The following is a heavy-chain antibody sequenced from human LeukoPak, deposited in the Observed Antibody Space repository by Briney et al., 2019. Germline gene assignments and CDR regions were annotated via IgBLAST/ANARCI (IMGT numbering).Heavy chain of an antibody. CDR2: ISSSSSYI. J-gene: IGHJ4*02. CDR3: AKDVILYYYDSSGYYSY. V-gene: IGHV3-21*04. D-gene: IGHD3-22*01. CDR1: GFTFSSYS. Sequence: GGSLRLSCAASGFTFSSYSMNWVRQAPGKGLEWVSSISSSSSYIYYADSVKGRFTISRDNSKNTLYLQMNSLRAEDTAVYYCAKDVILYYYDSSGYYSYWGQGTLVTVSS.